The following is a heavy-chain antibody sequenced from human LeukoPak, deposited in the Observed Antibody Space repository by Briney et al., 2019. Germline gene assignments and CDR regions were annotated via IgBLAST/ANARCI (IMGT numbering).Heavy chain of an antibody. J-gene: IGHJ3*02. CDR3: AREREELYCSGGSCSGSHDAFDI. Sequence: SETLSLTCTVSGGSISSYYWSWIRQPPGKGLEWIGYIYYSGSTNYNPSLKSRVTISVDTSKNQFSLKLSSVTAADTAVYHCAREREELYCSGGSCSGSHDAFDIWGQGTMVTVSS. CDR2: IYYSGST. CDR1: GGSISSYY. D-gene: IGHD2-15*01. V-gene: IGHV4-59*01.